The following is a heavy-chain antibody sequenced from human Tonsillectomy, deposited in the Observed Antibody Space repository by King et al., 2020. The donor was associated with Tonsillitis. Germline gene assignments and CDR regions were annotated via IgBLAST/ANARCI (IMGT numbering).Heavy chain of an antibody. Sequence: HVQLVESGGGVVQPGRSLRLSCAASGFRFSNFALHWVRRAPGKGLEWVAVISYDGSNKYYADSVKGQFTISRDNSKNTLYLQMNSLRSEDTAVYYCARDFAPVLPWARMDVWGQGTTVTVSS. CDR3: ARDFAPVLPWARMDV. CDR1: GFRFSNFA. V-gene: IGHV3-30-3*01. J-gene: IGHJ6*02. CDR2: ISYDGSNK. D-gene: IGHD2-21*01.